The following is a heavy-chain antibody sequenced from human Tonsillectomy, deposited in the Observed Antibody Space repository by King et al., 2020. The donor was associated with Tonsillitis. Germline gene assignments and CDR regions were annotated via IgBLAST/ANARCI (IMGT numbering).Heavy chain of an antibody. CDR3: ARDNPESTLDY. V-gene: IGHV4-59*01. J-gene: IGHJ4*02. CDR1: GGSISSYY. CDR2: IYYSGST. Sequence: VQLQESGPGLVKPSETLSLTCSVSGGSISSYYWSWIRQPPGKGLEWIGYIYYSGSTKYNPSLKSRVTISVDTSKNQFSLKLSSVTAADTAVYYCARDNPESTLDYWGQGTLVTVSS. D-gene: IGHD1-14*01.